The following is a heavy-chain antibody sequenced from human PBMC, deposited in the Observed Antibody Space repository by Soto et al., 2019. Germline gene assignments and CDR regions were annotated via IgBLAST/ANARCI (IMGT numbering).Heavy chain of an antibody. J-gene: IGHJ6*02. V-gene: IGHV1-69*01. CDR2: IIPIFATA. CDR3: ARAIVVVVAAIPYYYRMDV. D-gene: IGHD2-15*01. Sequence: QVQLVQSGAEVKKPGSSVKVSCKASGGTFSSYAISWVRQAPGQGLEWMGGIIPIFATANYAQKFQGRVTITADESTSTAYLELSSLRSEDRAVYYCARAIVVVVAAIPYYYRMDVWGQGTTVTVSS. CDR1: GGTFSSYA.